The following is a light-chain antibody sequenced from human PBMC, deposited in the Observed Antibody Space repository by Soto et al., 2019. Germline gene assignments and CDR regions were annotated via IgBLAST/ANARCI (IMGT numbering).Light chain of an antibody. J-gene: IGKJ2*01. CDR2: TGS. CDR3: QQYNYYPYT. V-gene: IGKV1-5*03. CDR1: QSISNW. Sequence: DIQMTQSPSTLSAAIGDRVTITCRASQSISNWLAWYQQKPVKAPKVLIFTGSTLESGVPSRFSGSGYGTEFTLIISGLHPEDFATYYCQQYNYYPYTFGHGTKLEIK.